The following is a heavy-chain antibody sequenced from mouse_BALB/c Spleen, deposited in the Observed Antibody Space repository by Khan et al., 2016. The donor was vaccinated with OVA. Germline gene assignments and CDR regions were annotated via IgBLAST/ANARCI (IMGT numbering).Heavy chain of an antibody. J-gene: IGHJ2*01. CDR3: ARVYGGDFDY. Sequence: EVQLQESGPGLVKPSQSLSLTCTVTGYSITSDYAWNWIRQFPGNKLEWMGFISYSGNTNYNPSLKSRISITRDTSKNPFFLQLNSVTTEDTARXYCARVYGGDFDYWGQGTTLTVSS. CDR2: ISYSGNT. D-gene: IGHD1-1*01. V-gene: IGHV3-2*02. CDR1: GYSITSDYA.